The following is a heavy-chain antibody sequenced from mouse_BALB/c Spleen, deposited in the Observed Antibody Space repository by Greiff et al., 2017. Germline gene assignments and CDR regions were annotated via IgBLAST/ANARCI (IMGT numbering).Heavy chain of an antibody. D-gene: IGHD2-1*01. V-gene: IGHV1-20*02. J-gene: IGHJ4*01. CDR3: ARGGNYDAMDY. CDR1: GYSFTGYF. Sequence: EVQRVESGPELVKPGASVKISCKASGYSFTGYFMNWVMQSHGKSLEWIGRINPYNGDTFYNQKFKGKATLTVDKSSSTAHMELRSLASEDSAVYYCARGGNYDAMDYWGQGTSVTVSS. CDR2: INPYNGDT.